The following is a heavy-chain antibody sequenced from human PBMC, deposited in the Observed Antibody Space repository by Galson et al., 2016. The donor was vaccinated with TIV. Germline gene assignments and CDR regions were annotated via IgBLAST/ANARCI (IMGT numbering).Heavy chain of an antibody. CDR2: INPNGDDT. CDR3: ARGFNYGFDFYYGMDV. D-gene: IGHD5-18*01. CDR1: GYPFTACY. J-gene: IGHJ6*02. V-gene: IGHV1-2*02. Sequence: SVKVSCKASGYPFTACYIHWVRQAPGQGPEWMGWINPNGDDTNYAQRFQGRVSMTRDTSISTAHMELSRLRSDDTAVFFCARGFNYGFDFYYGMDVWGQGTTVTVSS.